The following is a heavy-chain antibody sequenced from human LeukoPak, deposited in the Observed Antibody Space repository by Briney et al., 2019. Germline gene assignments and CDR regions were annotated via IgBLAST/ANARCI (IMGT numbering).Heavy chain of an antibody. Sequence: PGGSLRLSCAASGFTFSIYWMSWVRQAPGKGLEWVANIKQDGSEKYYVDSVKGRFTISRDNAKNSLYLQMNSLRAEDTAVYYCARGMEYGDYGFDYWGQGTLVTVSS. CDR2: IKQDGSEK. D-gene: IGHD4-17*01. J-gene: IGHJ4*02. CDR1: GFTFSIYW. CDR3: ARGMEYGDYGFDY. V-gene: IGHV3-7*01.